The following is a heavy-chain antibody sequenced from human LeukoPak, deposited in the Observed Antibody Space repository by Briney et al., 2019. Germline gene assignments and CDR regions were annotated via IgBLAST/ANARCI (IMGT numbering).Heavy chain of an antibody. Sequence: KPSETLSLTCTVSGGSISSSSYYWGWIRQPPGKGLEWIGSIYHSGSTYYNPSLKSRVTISVDTSKNQFSLKLSSVTAADTAVYYCARANRKYSGYDWGIGAYYWGQGTLVTVSS. CDR1: GGSISSSSYY. V-gene: IGHV4-39*01. CDR3: ARANRKYSGYDWGIGAYY. J-gene: IGHJ4*02. D-gene: IGHD5-12*01. CDR2: IYHSGST.